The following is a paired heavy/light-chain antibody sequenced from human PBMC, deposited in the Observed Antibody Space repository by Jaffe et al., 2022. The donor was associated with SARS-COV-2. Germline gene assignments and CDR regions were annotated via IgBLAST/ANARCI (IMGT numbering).Heavy chain of an antibody. CDR2: IAHDGSNK. J-gene: IGHJ4*02. Sequence: QVQLVESGGGVVQPGKSLRLSCAASGVTFSNYGMHWIRQAPGKGKEWVAVIAHDGSNKHYADSVKGRFTISRDNSKNMLYLQMNSLRGEDTAVYYCAKDRLGNSWPPSPADYWGQGTLVTVSS. CDR1: GVTFSNYG. CDR3: AKDRLGNSWPPSPADY. V-gene: IGHV3-30*18. D-gene: IGHD2-15*01.
Light chain of an antibody. CDR3: HQYNNWYT. V-gene: IGKV3-15*01. J-gene: IGKJ2*01. CDR1: QSVSSN. Sequence: EIVMTQSPATLSVSPGERATLSCRASQSVSSNLAWYQQKPGQAPRLLIYGASTRATGIPARFSGSGSGTEFTLTISSLQSEDFAVYYCHQYNNWYTFGQGTKLEIK. CDR2: GAS.